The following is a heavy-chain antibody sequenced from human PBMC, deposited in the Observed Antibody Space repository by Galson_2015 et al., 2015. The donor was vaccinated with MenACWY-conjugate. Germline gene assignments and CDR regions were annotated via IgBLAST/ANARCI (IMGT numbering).Heavy chain of an antibody. J-gene: IGHJ6*02. Sequence: SVKVSCKASGYTFTGYYMHWVRQAPGQGLEWMGWINPNSGGTNYAQKFQGWVTMTRDTSISTAYMELSRLRSDDTAVYYCARDRSGSYLDYYYGMDVWGQGTTVTVSS. D-gene: IGHD1-26*01. V-gene: IGHV1-2*04. CDR2: INPNSGGT. CDR3: ARDRSGSYLDYYYGMDV. CDR1: GYTFTGYY.